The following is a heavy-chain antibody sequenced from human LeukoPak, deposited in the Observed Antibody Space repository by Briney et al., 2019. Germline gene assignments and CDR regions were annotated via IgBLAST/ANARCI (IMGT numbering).Heavy chain of an antibody. CDR3: ARDDYGDYFFPY. D-gene: IGHD4-17*01. J-gene: IGHJ4*02. V-gene: IGHV3-74*01. CDR2: INSDESNT. CDR1: GFTFSTYW. Sequence: PGGSLRLSCAASGFTFSTYWMHWVRQAPGKGLVWVSRINSDESNTNYADSVKGRFSISRDNAKNTQYLQMNRLRAEDTAVYYCARDDYGDYFFPYWGQGTLVTVSS.